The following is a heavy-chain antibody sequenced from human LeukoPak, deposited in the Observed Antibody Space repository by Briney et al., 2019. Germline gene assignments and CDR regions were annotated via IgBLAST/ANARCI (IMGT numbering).Heavy chain of an antibody. CDR1: GGSISSGGYY. J-gene: IGHJ4*02. CDR2: IYYSGST. V-gene: IGHV4-31*03. CDR3: ARLGSSGYYPYYFDY. Sequence: PSETLSLTCTVSGGSISSGGYYWSWIRQHPGKGLEWIGYIYYSGSTYYNPSLKSRVTISVHTSKNQFSLKLSSVTAADTAVYYCARLGSSGYYPYYFDYWGQGTLVTVSS. D-gene: IGHD3-22*01.